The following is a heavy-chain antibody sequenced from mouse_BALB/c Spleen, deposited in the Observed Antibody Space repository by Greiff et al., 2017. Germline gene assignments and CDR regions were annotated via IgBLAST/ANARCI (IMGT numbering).Heavy chain of an antibody. Sequence: DVMLVESGGGLVQPGGSLRLSCATSGFTFTDYYMSWVRQPPGKALEWLGFIRNKANGYTTEYSASVKGRFTISRDNSQSILYLQMNTLRAEDSATYYCARDRFGYYGSSYPYWYFDVWGAGTTVTVSS. J-gene: IGHJ1*01. CDR3: ARDRFGYYGSSYPYWYFDV. D-gene: IGHD1-1*01. CDR1: GFTFTDYY. CDR2: IRNKANGYTT. V-gene: IGHV7-3*02.